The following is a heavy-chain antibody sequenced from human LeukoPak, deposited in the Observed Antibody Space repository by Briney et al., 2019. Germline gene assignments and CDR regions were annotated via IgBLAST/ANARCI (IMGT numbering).Heavy chain of an antibody. CDR1: GGSFRGYY. CDR3: ARAERLGSGLRWKAYYYYYYMDV. V-gene: IGHV4-34*01. J-gene: IGHJ6*03. CDR2: INHSGST. Sequence: SSETLSLTCAVYGGSFRGYYWSWIRQPPWKGLEWIGEINHSGSTNYNPSLKSRVTISVDTSKNQFSLKLSSVTAADTAVYYCARAERLGSGLRWKAYYYYYYMDVWGKGTTVTVSS. D-gene: IGHD4-23*01.